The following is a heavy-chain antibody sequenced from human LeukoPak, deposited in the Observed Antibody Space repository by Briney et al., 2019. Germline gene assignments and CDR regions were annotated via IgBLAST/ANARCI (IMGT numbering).Heavy chain of an antibody. CDR1: GFIFSSYW. D-gene: IGHD1-26*01. V-gene: IGHV3-74*01. CDR3: ARGGSGSLEPPLDY. J-gene: IGHJ4*02. Sequence: PGGSLRLSCAASGFIFSSYWMHWVRQAPGKGLVWVSRINTDGSSTSYADSVKGRFTISRDNAKNTLYLQMNSLRAEDTAVYYCARGGSGSLEPPLDYWGQGTLVTVSS. CDR2: INTDGSST.